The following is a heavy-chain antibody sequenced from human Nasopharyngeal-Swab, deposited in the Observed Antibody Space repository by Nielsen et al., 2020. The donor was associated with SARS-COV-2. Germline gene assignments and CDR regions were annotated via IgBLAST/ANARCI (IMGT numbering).Heavy chain of an antibody. CDR3: ARASYYDSTGGLEAFDI. CDR1: GFTFSNFA. V-gene: IGHV3-23*01. D-gene: IGHD3-22*01. CDR2: ISGDSDTT. J-gene: IGHJ3*02. Sequence: GGTLRLSCAASGFTFSNFAMSWVRQAPGKGLEWVSVISGDSDTTYYADSVKGRFTISRDNAKNSLYLQMNSLRAEDTAVYYCARASYYDSTGGLEAFDIWGQGTMVTVSS.